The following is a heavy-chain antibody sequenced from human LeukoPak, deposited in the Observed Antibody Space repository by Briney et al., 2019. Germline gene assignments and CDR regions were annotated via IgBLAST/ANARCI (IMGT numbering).Heavy chain of an antibody. CDR2: IYYSGST. V-gene: IGHV4-59*01. J-gene: IGHJ4*02. D-gene: IGHD6-6*01. Sequence: PSETLSLTCTVSGGSISSYYWSWIRQPPGKGLEWIGYIYYSGSTNYNPSLKSRVTISVDTSKNQFSLKLSSVTAADTAVYYCARGGQLAHGNYFDYWGQGTLVTVSS. CDR1: GGSISSYY. CDR3: ARGGQLAHGNYFDY.